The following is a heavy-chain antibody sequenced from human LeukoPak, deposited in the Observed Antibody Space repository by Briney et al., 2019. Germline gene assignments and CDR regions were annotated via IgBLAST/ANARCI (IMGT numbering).Heavy chain of an antibody. CDR2: IIPIFGTA. D-gene: IGHD6-6*01. J-gene: IGHJ4*02. Sequence: ASVKVSCKASGGTFSSYAISWVRQAPGQGLEWMGGIIPIFGTANYAQKFQGRVTITTDESTSTAYMELSSLRSEDTAVYYCARGYSSSSAGWSGGQGTLVTVSS. CDR1: GGTFSSYA. CDR3: ARGYSSSSAGWS. V-gene: IGHV1-69*05.